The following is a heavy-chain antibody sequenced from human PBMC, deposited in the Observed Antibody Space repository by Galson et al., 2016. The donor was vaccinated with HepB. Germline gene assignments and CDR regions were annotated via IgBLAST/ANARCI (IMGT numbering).Heavy chain of an antibody. CDR3: ARDLMSPYNWFDP. CDR2: ISSDGSST. J-gene: IGHJ5*02. CDR1: GFTFSSYW. V-gene: IGHV3-74*01. Sequence: SLRLSCAASGFTFSSYWMHWFRQAPGKGLVWVSRISSDGSSTSYADSVKGRFTISRDNAKNTLYLQMDSLRAEDTAVYYCARDLMSPYNWFDPWGQGALVTVSS.